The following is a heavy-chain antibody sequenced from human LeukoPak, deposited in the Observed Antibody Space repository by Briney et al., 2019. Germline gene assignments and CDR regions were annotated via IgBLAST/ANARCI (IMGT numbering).Heavy chain of an antibody. CDR1: GLTFSRYA. Sequence: GGSLRLSCAVSGLTFSRYAMSWVRQAPGKGLEWVSSISSSSSYIYYADSVKGRFTISRDNAKNSLYLQMNSLRAEDTAVYYCARLLVEWFDPWGQGTLVTVSS. CDR2: ISSSSSYI. V-gene: IGHV3-21*01. CDR3: ARLLVEWFDP. D-gene: IGHD2-2*01. J-gene: IGHJ5*02.